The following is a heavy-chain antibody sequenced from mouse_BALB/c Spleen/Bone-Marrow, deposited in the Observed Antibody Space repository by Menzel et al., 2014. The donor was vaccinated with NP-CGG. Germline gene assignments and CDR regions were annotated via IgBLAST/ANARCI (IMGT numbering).Heavy chain of an antibody. CDR2: ILPGSGST. J-gene: IGHJ3*01. CDR1: GYTFSSYW. D-gene: IGHD4-1*01. V-gene: IGHV1-9*01. Sequence: QVQLQQSGAELMKPGASVKISCKATGYTFSSYWIEWVKQRPGHGLEWIGEILPGSGSTNYNEKFKGKATFTADTSSNTAYMQLSSLTSEDSAVYCCARWVPYWEFAYWGQGTLVTVSA. CDR3: ARWVPYWEFAY.